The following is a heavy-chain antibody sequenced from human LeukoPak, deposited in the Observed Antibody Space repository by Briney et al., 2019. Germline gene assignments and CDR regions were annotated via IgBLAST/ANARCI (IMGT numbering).Heavy chain of an antibody. D-gene: IGHD3-10*01. Sequence: SETLSLTCTVSGGSISSSSYYWGWIRQPPGKGLEWIGSIYYSGSTYYNPSLKSRVTISVDTSKNQFSLKLSSVTAADTAVYYCARHQSGSGSYYNEASDAFDIWGQGTKVTVSS. CDR3: ARHQSGSGSYYNEASDAFDI. CDR2: IYYSGST. J-gene: IGHJ3*02. CDR1: GGSISSSSYY. V-gene: IGHV4-39*01.